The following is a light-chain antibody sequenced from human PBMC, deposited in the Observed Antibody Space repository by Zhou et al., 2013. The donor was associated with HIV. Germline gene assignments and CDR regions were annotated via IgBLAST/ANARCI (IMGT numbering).Light chain of an antibody. V-gene: IGKV1-39*01. CDR3: QQRSNWAIT. CDR1: QSIGSY. CDR2: AAS. J-gene: IGKJ5*01. Sequence: DVQMTQSPPSLSASVGDRVTITCRASQSIGSYLNWCQYKPGKAPELLIYAASSLRSGVPSRFRGSGSGTDFTLTISSLEPEDFAVYYCQQRSNWAITFGQGTRLEIK.